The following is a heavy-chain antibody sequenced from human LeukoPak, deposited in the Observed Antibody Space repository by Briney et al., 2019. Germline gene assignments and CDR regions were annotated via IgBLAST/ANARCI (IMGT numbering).Heavy chain of an antibody. Sequence: RSSETLSLTCAVYGGSFSGYYWSWIRQPPGKGLEWIGEINHSGSTNYNPSLKSRVTISVDTSKNQFSLKLSSVTAADTAVYYCGIVVVPAAITPYYYYYGMDVWGQGTTVTVS. D-gene: IGHD2-2*02. CDR1: GGSFSGYY. CDR3: GIVVVPAAITPYYYYYGMDV. CDR2: INHSGST. V-gene: IGHV4-34*01. J-gene: IGHJ6*02.